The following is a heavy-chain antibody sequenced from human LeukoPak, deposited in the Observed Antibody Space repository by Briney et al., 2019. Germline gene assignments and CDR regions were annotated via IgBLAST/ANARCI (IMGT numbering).Heavy chain of an antibody. Sequence: GESLKISCKDSGYNFTSNWIGWVRQLPGKGLDWMGIIYPGDSDTRYSPSFQGQVTISADKSISTAYLQWSSLKASDTAMYYCARPPVPAAAEGPGAFDIWGQGTMVTVSS. CDR1: GYNFTSNW. V-gene: IGHV5-51*01. J-gene: IGHJ3*02. D-gene: IGHD6-13*01. CDR3: ARPPVPAAAEGPGAFDI. CDR2: IYPGDSDT.